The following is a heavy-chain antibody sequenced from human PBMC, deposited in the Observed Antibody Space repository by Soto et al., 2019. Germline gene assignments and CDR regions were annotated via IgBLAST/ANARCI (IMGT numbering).Heavy chain of an antibody. CDR3: AKERSTSCYAERRCYYRDV. CDR2: ISYDGSNK. D-gene: IGHD2-2*01. J-gene: IGHJ6*03. Sequence: QVQLVESGGGVVQPGRSLRLSCAASGFTFSSYGMHWVRQAPGKGLEWVAVISYDGSNKYYADSVKGRFTISRDNSKNTLYLQMNSLRAEDTAVYYCAKERSTSCYAERRCYYRDVWGKGTTVTVSS. CDR1: GFTFSSYG. V-gene: IGHV3-30*18.